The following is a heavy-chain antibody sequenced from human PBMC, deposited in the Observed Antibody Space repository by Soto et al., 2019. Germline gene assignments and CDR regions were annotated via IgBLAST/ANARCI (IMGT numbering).Heavy chain of an antibody. D-gene: IGHD1-26*01. V-gene: IGHV5-51*01. Sequence: GESLKISCKGSGYSFTSYWIGWGRQMPGKGLGWMGIINPTDSDTRYSPSFQGQVTISADKSISTAYLQRSSLKASDTAIYYCARRGATDPHFDYWGQGTLVTV. CDR2: INPTDSDT. CDR3: ARRGATDPHFDY. CDR1: GYSFTSYW. J-gene: IGHJ4*02.